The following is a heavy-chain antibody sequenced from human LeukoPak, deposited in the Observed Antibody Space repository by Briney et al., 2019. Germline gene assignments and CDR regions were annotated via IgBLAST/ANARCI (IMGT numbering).Heavy chain of an antibody. CDR1: GFTFSNFW. D-gene: IGHD3-10*01. V-gene: IGHV3-7*01. Sequence: GGSLRLSCAASGFTFSNFWMSWVRQAPGRGLECVANIKQDGSEKNYVDSVKGRFTISRDNAENSLSLQMNSLRAEVTAIYFCARDGRYGAGTSDYWGQGALVTVSS. CDR3: ARDGRYGAGTSDY. CDR2: IKQDGSEK. J-gene: IGHJ4*02.